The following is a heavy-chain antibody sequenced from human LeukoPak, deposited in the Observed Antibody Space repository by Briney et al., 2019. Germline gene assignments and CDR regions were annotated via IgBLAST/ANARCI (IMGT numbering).Heavy chain of an antibody. CDR2: ISTNTGNT. Sequence: ASVKVSCKASGYTFTNNGITWVRQAPGQELEWMGWISTNTGNTNYAQKFQDRVTMTIDTSTTTAYMELRGLTSDDTAVYYCARDSVAVGAPGIYWGQGTLVTVSS. D-gene: IGHD2-2*01. CDR1: GYTFTNNG. CDR3: ARDSVAVGAPGIY. V-gene: IGHV1-18*01. J-gene: IGHJ4*02.